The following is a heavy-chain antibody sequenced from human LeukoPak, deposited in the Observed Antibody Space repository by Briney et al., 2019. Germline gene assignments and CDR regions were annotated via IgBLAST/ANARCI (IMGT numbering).Heavy chain of an antibody. Sequence: PSGTLSLTCAVSGGSISSSNWWSWVRQPPGKGLEWIGEIYHSGSTNYNPSLKSRFTISVDKSKNQFSLKLSSVTAADTAVYYCARDTSYDYVWGSYRPLDYWGQGTLVTVSS. V-gene: IGHV4-4*02. CDR2: IYHSGST. CDR3: ARDTSYDYVWGSYRPLDY. CDR1: GGSISSSNW. D-gene: IGHD3-16*02. J-gene: IGHJ4*02.